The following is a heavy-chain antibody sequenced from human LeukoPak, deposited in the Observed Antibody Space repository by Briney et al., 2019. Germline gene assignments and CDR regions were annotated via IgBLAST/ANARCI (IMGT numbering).Heavy chain of an antibody. CDR3: ARTRGGYDSGYYYYYMDV. D-gene: IGHD5-12*01. V-gene: IGHV3-66*02. J-gene: IGHJ6*03. CDR1: GFTFSDYY. CDR2: IYSGGST. Sequence: GGSLRLSCAASGFTFSDYYMSWIRQAPGKGLEWVSVIYSGGSTYYADSVKGRFTISRDNSKNTLYLQMNSLRAEDTAVYYCARTRGGYDSGYYYYYMDVWGKGTTVTVSS.